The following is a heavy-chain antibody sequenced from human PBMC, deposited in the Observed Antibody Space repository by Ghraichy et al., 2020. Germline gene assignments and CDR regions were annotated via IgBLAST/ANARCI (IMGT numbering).Heavy chain of an antibody. CDR3: ARAIKSIAAAGTVYYSGMDV. D-gene: IGHD6-13*01. CDR2: IKQDGSEK. Sequence: GALRLSCVASGFTFSNYWMSWVRQAPGKGLEWVANIKQDGSEKYYVDSVKGRFTISRDNAKNSLYLQMNSLRAEDTAVYYCARAIKSIAAAGTVYYSGMDVWGQGTTVTVSS. J-gene: IGHJ6*02. V-gene: IGHV3-7*01. CDR1: GFTFSNYW.